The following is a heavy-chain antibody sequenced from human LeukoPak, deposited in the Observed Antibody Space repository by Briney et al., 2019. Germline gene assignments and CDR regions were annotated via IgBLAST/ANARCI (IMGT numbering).Heavy chain of an antibody. J-gene: IGHJ4*02. CDR2: ISGSGGST. V-gene: IGHV3-23*01. CDR1: GFTFSSYA. Sequence: PGGSLRLSCAASGFTFSSYAMSWVRQAPGKGLEWVSAISGSGGSTYYADSVKGRFTVSRDNSKNTLYLQMNSLRAEDTAIYYCAKSRGINDSSGWRTFNYWGQGTLVTVSS. CDR3: AKSRGINDSSGWRTFNY. D-gene: IGHD6-19*01.